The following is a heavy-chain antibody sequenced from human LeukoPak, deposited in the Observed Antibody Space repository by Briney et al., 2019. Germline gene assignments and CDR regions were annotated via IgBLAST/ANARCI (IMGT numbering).Heavy chain of an antibody. Sequence: ASVKVSCKVSGYTLTELSMHWVRQAPGKGLEWMGGFDPEDGETIYAQKFQGRVTMTEDTSTDTAYMELSSLRSEDTAVYYCARDKVRYCSGGSCYSVPYYWGQGTLVTVSS. CDR2: FDPEDGET. V-gene: IGHV1-24*01. CDR3: ARDKVRYCSGGSCYSVPYY. CDR1: GYTLTELS. J-gene: IGHJ4*02. D-gene: IGHD2-15*01.